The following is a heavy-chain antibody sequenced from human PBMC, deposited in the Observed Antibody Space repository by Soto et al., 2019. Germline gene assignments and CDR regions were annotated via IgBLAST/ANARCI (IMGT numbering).Heavy chain of an antibody. V-gene: IGHV3-23*01. CDR1: GFTFSSYA. Sequence: GGSLRLSCAASGFTFSSYAMSWVRQAPGKGLEWVSSITGSSGSTYNADSVKGRFTISRDNSENTLYLQMNSLRAEDTAVYYCAKEYSDFLTAFYGPLNIYYYYSGMDVWGQGTTVTVSS. CDR3: AKEYSDFLTAFYGPLNIYYYYSGMDV. J-gene: IGHJ6*02. D-gene: IGHD3-9*01. CDR2: ITGSSGST.